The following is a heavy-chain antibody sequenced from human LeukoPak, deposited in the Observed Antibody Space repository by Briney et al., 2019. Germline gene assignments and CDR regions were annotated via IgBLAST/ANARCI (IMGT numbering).Heavy chain of an antibody. CDR1: CGSISSYY. D-gene: IGHD6-13*01. CDR2: IYYSGST. V-gene: IGHV4-59*01. J-gene: IGHJ5*02. CDR3: ARDLGSSSWFERYNWFDP. Sequence: SETLSLTCTVSCGSISSYYWSWIRQPPGKGLEWIGYIYYSGSTNYNPSLKSRVTISVDTSKNQFSLKLSSVTAADTAVYYCARDLGSSSWFERYNWFDPWGQGTLVTVSS.